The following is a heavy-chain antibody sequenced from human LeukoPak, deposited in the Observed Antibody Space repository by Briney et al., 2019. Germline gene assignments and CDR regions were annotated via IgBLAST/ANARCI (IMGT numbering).Heavy chain of an antibody. D-gene: IGHD1-26*01. Sequence: GGSLRLSCAASGFTFSSYSMNWVRQAPGKGLEWVSSISSSSSYIYYADSVKGRFTISRDNAKNSLYLQMNSLRAEDTAVYYCARDGTQWEPRDYWGQGTLVTVSS. CDR2: ISSSSSYI. J-gene: IGHJ4*02. CDR1: GFTFSSYS. CDR3: ARDGTQWEPRDY. V-gene: IGHV3-21*01.